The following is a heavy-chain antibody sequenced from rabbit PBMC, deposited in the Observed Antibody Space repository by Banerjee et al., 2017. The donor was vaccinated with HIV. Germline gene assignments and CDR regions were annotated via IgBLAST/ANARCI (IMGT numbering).Heavy chain of an antibody. V-gene: IGHV1S45*01. CDR2: IGAGSSGST. Sequence: QQQLEESGGDLVKPGASLTLTCTASGFSFSSNVMSWVRQAPGKGLEWIGCIGAGSSGSTYYATWAKGRFTISKTSSTTVTLQMTSLTAADAATYFCARDPIGSSANDYFDLWGQGTLVT. CDR1: GFSFSSNV. D-gene: IGHD8-1*01. J-gene: IGHJ5*01. CDR3: ARDPIGSSANDYFDL.